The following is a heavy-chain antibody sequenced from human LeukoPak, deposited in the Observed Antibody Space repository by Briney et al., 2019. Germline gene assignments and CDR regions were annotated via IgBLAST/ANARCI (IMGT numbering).Heavy chain of an antibody. CDR3: ARGLGYYYDSSGYFDY. V-gene: IGHV4-39*07. CDR2: INHSGST. CDR1: GGSISSGGYY. J-gene: IGHJ4*02. D-gene: IGHD3-22*01. Sequence: PSETLSLTCTVSGGSISSGGYYWSWIRQPPGKGLEWIGEINHSGSTNYNPSLKSRVTISVDTPKNQFSLKLSSVTAADTAVYYCARGLGYYYDSSGYFDYWGQGTLVTVSS.